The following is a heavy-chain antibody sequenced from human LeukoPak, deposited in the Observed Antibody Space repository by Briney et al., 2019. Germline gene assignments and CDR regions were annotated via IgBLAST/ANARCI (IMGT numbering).Heavy chain of an antibody. CDR3: ARDKKGGNYYGSGRFYYYYGMDV. V-gene: IGHV3-21*01. Sequence: GGSLRLSCAASGFTFSSYSMNWVRQAPGKGLEWVSSISSSSSYIYYADSVKGRFTISRDNAKNSLYLQMNSLRAEDTAVYYCARDKKGGNYYGSGRFYYYYGMDVWGQGTTVTVSS. CDR1: GFTFSSYS. CDR2: ISSSSSYI. J-gene: IGHJ6*02. D-gene: IGHD3-10*01.